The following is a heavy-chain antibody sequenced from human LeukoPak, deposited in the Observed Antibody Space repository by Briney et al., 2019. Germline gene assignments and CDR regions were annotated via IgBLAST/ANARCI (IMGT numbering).Heavy chain of an antibody. CDR1: GFTFSSHG. CDR2: IVGGAGGT. Sequence: GGSLRLSCAASGFTFSSHGMSWVRQAPGKGLEWVSGIVGGAGGTYYADSVKGRFTISRDNSMNTLYLQLNSLRREDTAVYYCARDPRGPTGYDSSGRDSFDYWGQGTLVTVSS. V-gene: IGHV3-23*01. J-gene: IGHJ4*02. CDR3: ARDPRGPTGYDSSGRDSFDY. D-gene: IGHD3-22*01.